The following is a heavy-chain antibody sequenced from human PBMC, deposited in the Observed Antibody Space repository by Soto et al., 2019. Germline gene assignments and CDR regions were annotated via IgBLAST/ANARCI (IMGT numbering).Heavy chain of an antibody. V-gene: IGHV3-23*01. J-gene: IGHJ4*02. D-gene: IGHD3-22*01. Sequence: GGSLRLSCAASGFTFRTNAMSWVLQAPGKGLEWVSGISGSGSSTNYADSVTGRFTISRDNSKYMLYLQMNSLRGEDTAVYYCAKTEDYYYDSSGFLGYWGQGTLVTVSS. CDR1: GFTFRTNA. CDR2: ISGSGSST. CDR3: AKTEDYYYDSSGFLGY.